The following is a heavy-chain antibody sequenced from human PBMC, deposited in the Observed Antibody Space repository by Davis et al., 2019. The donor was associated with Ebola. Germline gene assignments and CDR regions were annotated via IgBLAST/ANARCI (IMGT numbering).Heavy chain of an antibody. V-gene: IGHV3-11*01. D-gene: IGHD6-13*01. CDR2: ISSSGSTI. CDR3: AKGGHSSSPLLLYYYYGMDV. J-gene: IGHJ6*04. CDR1: GFPFSAYY. Sequence: GESLKISCAVSGFPFSAYYMDWVRQAPGKGLEWVSYISSSGSTIYYADSVKGRFTISRDNAKNSLYLQMNSLRAEDTAVYYCAKGGHSSSPLLLYYYYGMDVWGKGTTVTVSS.